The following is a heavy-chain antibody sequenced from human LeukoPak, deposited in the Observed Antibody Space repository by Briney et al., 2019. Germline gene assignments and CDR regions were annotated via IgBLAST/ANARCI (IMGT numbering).Heavy chain of an antibody. CDR2: LSGSGITT. Sequence: GGSLRLSCAASGFTFSNSAMSWVRQAPGKGLEWVSTLSGSGITTYYADSVKGRFTISRDNAKNSLYLQMNSLRAEDTAVYYCARDLSYPTGHWGQGTLVTVSS. V-gene: IGHV3-21*01. CDR3: ARDLSYPTGH. D-gene: IGHD1-14*01. J-gene: IGHJ4*02. CDR1: GFTFSNSA.